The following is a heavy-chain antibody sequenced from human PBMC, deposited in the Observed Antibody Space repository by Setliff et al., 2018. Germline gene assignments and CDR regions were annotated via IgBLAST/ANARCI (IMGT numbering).Heavy chain of an antibody. Sequence: ASVKVSCKASGYSFTSFGITWVRQAPGQGLERMGWVSTYNGYTELSQKFKGRNTVTTDTSTSTAYMELRSLGSDDTAVYYCLRDRPYSNSPEDAFDIRGQGTTVTVS. J-gene: IGHJ3*02. CDR1: GYSFTSFG. CDR2: VSTYNGYT. CDR3: LRDRPYSNSPEDAFDI. V-gene: IGHV1-18*01. D-gene: IGHD6-6*01.